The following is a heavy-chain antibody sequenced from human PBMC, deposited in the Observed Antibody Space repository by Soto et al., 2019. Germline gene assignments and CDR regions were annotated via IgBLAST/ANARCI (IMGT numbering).Heavy chain of an antibody. D-gene: IGHD6-19*01. Sequence: SETLSLTCTVSGGSVSSGRYHWSWIRQPPGKGLEWIGYMYNSGSTNYNPSLKSRVIISVDTPKNQFSLKLSSVTAADTAVYYCARVSSGWYDYDYWGQGTLVTVSS. CDR2: MYNSGST. CDR1: GGSVSSGRYH. V-gene: IGHV4-61*01. CDR3: ARVSSGWYDYDY. J-gene: IGHJ4*02.